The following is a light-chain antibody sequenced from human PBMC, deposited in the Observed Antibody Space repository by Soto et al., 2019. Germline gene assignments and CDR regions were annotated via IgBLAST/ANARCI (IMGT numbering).Light chain of an antibody. V-gene: IGKV3D-20*01. CDR1: QSVRSSY. CDR3: QQYDNSAPLS. Sequence: EIVLTQSPATLSLSPGDRATLSCGASQSVRSSYVAWYQQKAGLAPRLLIYDGSSRASGIPDRFSGSGSGTDFTLTIGRLEPEDFGVFYWQQYDNSAPLSFGGGTKVEMK. J-gene: IGKJ4*01. CDR2: DGS.